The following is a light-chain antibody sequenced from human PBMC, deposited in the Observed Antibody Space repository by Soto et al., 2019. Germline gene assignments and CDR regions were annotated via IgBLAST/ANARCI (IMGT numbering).Light chain of an antibody. CDR1: QSVSSN. J-gene: IGKJ2*01. V-gene: IGKV3-15*01. CDR3: QQYNNWTPKYT. CDR2: GAS. Sequence: EIVMTQSPATLSVSPGERATLSCRASQSVSSNLAWYQQKPGQAPRLLIYGASTRATGIPARVSGSGSGTEFTLTISSLQSDDFAVYCCQQYNNWTPKYTFGQGTKLEIK.